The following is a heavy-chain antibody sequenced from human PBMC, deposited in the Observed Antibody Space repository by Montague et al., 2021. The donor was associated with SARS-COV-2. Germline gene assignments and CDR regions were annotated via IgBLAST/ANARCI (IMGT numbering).Heavy chain of an antibody. Sequence: RAISGDSVWSNTAAWNWIRQSPSGGLEWLGRTNYRTKWTRDYATSVEGRISIDPDTSKSQFFLHLRSVTPEDTGVYYCVRDTGSAQAGFDAWGQGTLVTVSS. CDR1: GDSVWSNTAA. CDR2: TNYRTKWTR. J-gene: IGHJ4*02. V-gene: IGHV6-1*01. D-gene: IGHD4-17*01. CDR3: VRDTGSAQAGFDA.